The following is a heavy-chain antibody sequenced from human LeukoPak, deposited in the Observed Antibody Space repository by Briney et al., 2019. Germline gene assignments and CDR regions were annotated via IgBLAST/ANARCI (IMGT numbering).Heavy chain of an antibody. Sequence: GGSLRLSCAASGFTFSNAWMSWVRQAPGKGLEWVGRIKSKTDGGTTDYAAPVKGRFTISRDDSKNTLYLQMNSLKTKDTAVYYCTTGLKSYYYYYMDAWGKGTTVTVSS. J-gene: IGHJ6*03. CDR3: TTGLKSYYYYYMDA. CDR2: IKSKTDGGTT. CDR1: GFTFSNAW. V-gene: IGHV3-15*01.